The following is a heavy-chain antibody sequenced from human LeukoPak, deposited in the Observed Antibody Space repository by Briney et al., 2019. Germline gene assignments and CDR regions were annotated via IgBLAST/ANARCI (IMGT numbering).Heavy chain of an antibody. Sequence: SETLSLTCAVYGGSFSGYYWSWIRQPPGKGLEWIGEIKHSGSTNYNPSLKSRVTISVDTSKNQFSLKLSSVTAADTAVYYCARGPGSSGDRSPGGMDVWGQGTTVTVSS. CDR2: IKHSGST. CDR1: GGSFSGYY. D-gene: IGHD2-21*02. V-gene: IGHV4-34*01. CDR3: ARGPGSSGDRSPGGMDV. J-gene: IGHJ6*02.